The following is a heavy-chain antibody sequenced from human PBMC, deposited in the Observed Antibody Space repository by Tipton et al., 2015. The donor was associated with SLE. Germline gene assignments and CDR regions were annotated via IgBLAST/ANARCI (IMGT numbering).Heavy chain of an antibody. D-gene: IGHD6-19*01. CDR2: IWYDGSNK. J-gene: IGHJ2*01. CDR3: AKDSSGHYWYFDL. CDR1: GFTFSSYG. V-gene: IGHV3-33*06. Sequence: SLRLSCAASGFTFSSYGMHWVRQAPGKGLEWVAVIWYDGSNKYYADSVKGRFTISRDNSKNTLYLQMNSLRAEDTAVYYCAKDSSGHYWYFDLWGRGTLVTVSS.